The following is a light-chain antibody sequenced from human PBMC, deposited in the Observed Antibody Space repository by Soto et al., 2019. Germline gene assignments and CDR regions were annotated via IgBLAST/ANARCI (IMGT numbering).Light chain of an antibody. CDR2: DVS. V-gene: IGLV2-14*01. CDR1: SSDVGGYNY. CDR3: SSYTSSSTLEV. Sequence: QSALTQPASVSGSPGQSITISCTGTSSDVGGYNYVSWYQQHPGKAPKLMIYDVSNRPSGVSNRFSGSKSGNTASLTISGLQAEDEPDYYCSSYTSSSTLEVFGGGTKVTVL. J-gene: IGLJ2*01.